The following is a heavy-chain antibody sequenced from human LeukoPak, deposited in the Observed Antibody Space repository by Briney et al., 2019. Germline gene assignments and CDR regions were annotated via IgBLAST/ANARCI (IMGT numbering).Heavy chain of an antibody. Sequence: GASVKVSCKASGYTFTSYYMHWVRQAPGQGLEWMGIINPSGGSTSYAQKFQGRVTMTRDTSTSTVYMELSSLRSEDTAVYYCAAESSGWYIDYWGQGTLVTVSS. CDR3: AAESSGWYIDY. CDR2: INPSGGST. J-gene: IGHJ4*02. V-gene: IGHV1-46*01. D-gene: IGHD6-19*01. CDR1: GYTFTSYY.